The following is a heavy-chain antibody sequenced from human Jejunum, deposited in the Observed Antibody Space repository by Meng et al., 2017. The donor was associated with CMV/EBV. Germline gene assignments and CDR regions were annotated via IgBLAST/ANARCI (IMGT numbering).Heavy chain of an antibody. J-gene: IGHJ4*02. Sequence: KASGYTYHGYYMHWLRQAPGKGLEWMGRINPNKDATEYAQKVQGRITMTSDKSNNTAFMELSRLRADDTAVYYCVKVESRSWYTDWGQGTLVTVSS. V-gene: IGHV1-2*06. CDR3: VKVESRSWYTD. CDR2: INPNKDAT. CDR1: GYTYHGYY. D-gene: IGHD6-13*01.